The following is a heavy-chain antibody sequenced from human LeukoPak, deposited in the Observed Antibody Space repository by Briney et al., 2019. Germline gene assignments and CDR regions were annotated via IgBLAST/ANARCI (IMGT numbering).Heavy chain of an antibody. J-gene: IGHJ4*02. V-gene: IGHV4-4*07. CDR2: IYTSGST. CDR1: GGSISSYY. D-gene: IGHD6-19*01. Sequence: SETLSLTCTVSGGSISSYYWSWIRQPAGKGLEWIGRIYTSGSTNYNPSLQSRVTLSLDMSKNQFSLKLSSVTAADTAVYYCAREAQYGSGWYEDYWGQGTLVTVSS. CDR3: AREAQYGSGWYEDY.